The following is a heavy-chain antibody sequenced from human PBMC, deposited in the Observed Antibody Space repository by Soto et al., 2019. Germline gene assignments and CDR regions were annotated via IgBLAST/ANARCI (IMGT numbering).Heavy chain of an antibody. D-gene: IGHD1-1*01. CDR3: ARGYWVQGYGAGTYFDY. CDR2: IYSGTTT. CDR1: GLSVSSNY. Sequence: EVQLVESGGXLVQPGGSLRLSCAASGLSVSSNYMSWVRQAPGKGLEWVSVIYSGTTTHYADSVKGRFTISRDSSKNTLFLQMNSLRAEDTAVYFCARGYWVQGYGAGTYFDYWGQGTLVTVSS. J-gene: IGHJ4*02. V-gene: IGHV3-66*01.